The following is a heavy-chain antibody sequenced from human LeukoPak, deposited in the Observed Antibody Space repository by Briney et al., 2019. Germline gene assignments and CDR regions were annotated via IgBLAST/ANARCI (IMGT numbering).Heavy chain of an antibody. CDR3: ARGGTSGYSSSLHFWGGNYYFDY. J-gene: IGHJ4*02. Sequence: GGSLRLSCAASGFSVSRYSMSWVRQAPGTGLEWVANIKQDGNEKYYVDSVRGRFTITRDNAKNSLYLQMNSLRAEDTAVYYCARGGTSGYSSSLHFWGGNYYFDYWGQGTLVTVSS. CDR1: GFSVSRYS. CDR2: IKQDGNEK. V-gene: IGHV3-7*01. D-gene: IGHD6-13*01.